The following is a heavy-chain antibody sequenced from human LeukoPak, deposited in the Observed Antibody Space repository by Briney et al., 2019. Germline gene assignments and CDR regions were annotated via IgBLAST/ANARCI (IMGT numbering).Heavy chain of an antibody. J-gene: IGHJ5*02. CDR3: ARQTNWFDP. Sequence: SETLSLTCTVSGGSISSYYWSWIRQPPGKGLEWIGYIYYSGSTNYNPSLKSRVTISVDTSKNQFSLKLSSVTAADTAVYYCARQTNWFDPWGQGTLVTVSS. CDR2: IYYSGST. CDR1: GGSISSYY. V-gene: IGHV4-59*01.